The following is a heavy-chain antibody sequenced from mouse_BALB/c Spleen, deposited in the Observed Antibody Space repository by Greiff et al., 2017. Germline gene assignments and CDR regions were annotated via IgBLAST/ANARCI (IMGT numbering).Heavy chain of an antibody. D-gene: IGHD2-3*01. CDR1: GFAFSSYD. Sequence: EVHLVESGGGLVKPGGFLKLSCAASGFAFSSYDMSWVRQTPGKGLEWVAYISSGGGSTYYPDTVKGRFTISRDNAKNTLYLQMSSLKSEDTAMYYCASRSDGYSAMDYWGQGTSVTVSS. CDR3: ASRSDGYSAMDY. V-gene: IGHV5-12-1*01. CDR2: ISSGGGST. J-gene: IGHJ4*01.